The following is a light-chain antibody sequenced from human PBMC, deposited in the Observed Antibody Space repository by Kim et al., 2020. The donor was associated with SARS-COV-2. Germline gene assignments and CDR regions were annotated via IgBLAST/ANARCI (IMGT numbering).Light chain of an antibody. Sequence: SPGERATLSCSASQSVSSALAWYQQKPGQAPRLLIYYAATRATGIPVRFSGSGSGTDFTLTISSLEPEDCAVYYCQQRSNWPPQYTFGQGTKLEI. J-gene: IGKJ2*01. CDR3: QQRSNWPPQYT. CDR2: YAA. V-gene: IGKV3-11*01. CDR1: QSVSSA.